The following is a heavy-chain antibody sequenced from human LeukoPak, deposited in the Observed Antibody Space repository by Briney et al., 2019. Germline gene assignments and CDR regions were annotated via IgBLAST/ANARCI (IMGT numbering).Heavy chain of an antibody. J-gene: IGHJ6*02. Sequence: ASVKVSCKASGYTFTSYGISWVRQAPGQGLEWMGWISAYNGNTNYAQKLQGRVTITADESTSTAYMELSSLRSEDTAVYYCARARLHSSGWFGEVDVWGQGTTVTVSS. D-gene: IGHD6-19*01. CDR3: ARARLHSSGWFGEVDV. CDR2: ISAYNGNT. CDR1: GYTFTSYG. V-gene: IGHV1-18*01.